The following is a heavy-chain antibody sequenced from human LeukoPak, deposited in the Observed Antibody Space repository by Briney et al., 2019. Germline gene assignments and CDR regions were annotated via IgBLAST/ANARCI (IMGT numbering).Heavy chain of an antibody. D-gene: IGHD1-26*01. Sequence: PSETLSLTCTVSGASVTSHYWSWIRQPPGKGLEWIGHIYYTGSTNYNPALKSRVTFSVDTSNNQFSLKLTSVTAADTAVYFCARYLRDSGTYYLDYWGQGTPVTVSS. CDR3: ARYLRDSGTYYLDY. V-gene: IGHV4-59*02. J-gene: IGHJ4*02. CDR2: IYYTGST. CDR1: GASVTSHY.